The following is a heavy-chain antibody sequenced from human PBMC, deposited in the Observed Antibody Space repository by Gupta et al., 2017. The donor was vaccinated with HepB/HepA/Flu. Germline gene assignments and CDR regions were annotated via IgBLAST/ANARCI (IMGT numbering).Heavy chain of an antibody. CDR3: AIAYSSGPLGFDY. J-gene: IGHJ4*02. CDR1: GGSISSSSYY. V-gene: IGHV4-39*01. D-gene: IGHD3-22*01. Sequence: QLQLQESGPGLVKPSETLSLTCTVSGGSISSSSYYWGWIRQPPGKGLEWIGSIYYSGSTYYNPSLKSRVTISVDTSKNQFSLKLSSVTAADTAVYYCAIAYSSGPLGFDYWGQGTLVTVSS. CDR2: IYYSGST.